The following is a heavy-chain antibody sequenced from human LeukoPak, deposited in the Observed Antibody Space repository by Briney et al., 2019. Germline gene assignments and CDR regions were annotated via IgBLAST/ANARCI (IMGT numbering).Heavy chain of an antibody. Sequence: GASVKVSCKASGYTFTSYEINWVRQAPGQGLEWMGWINAYNGNTNYAQKLQGRVTITTDTSTSTAYMELRSLRSDDTAVYYCARAGYYYVSTRHLPDGYWGQGTLVTVSS. CDR3: ARAGYYYVSTRHLPDGY. J-gene: IGHJ4*02. D-gene: IGHD3-22*01. CDR1: GYTFTSYE. CDR2: INAYNGNT. V-gene: IGHV1-18*01.